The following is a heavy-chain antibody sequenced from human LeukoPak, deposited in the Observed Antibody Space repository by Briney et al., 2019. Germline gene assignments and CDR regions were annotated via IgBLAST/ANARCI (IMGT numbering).Heavy chain of an antibody. J-gene: IGHJ3*02. CDR1: GFTFSSYS. CDR2: ISSSSSYI. CDR3: ARLDTAMDYSAFDI. V-gene: IGHV3-21*01. D-gene: IGHD5-18*01. Sequence: PGGSLRLSRAASGFTFSSYSMNWARQAPGKGLEWVSSISSSSSYIHYADSVKGRFTISRDNAKDSLYLQMNSLRAEDTAVYYCARLDTAMDYSAFDIWGQGTMVTVSS.